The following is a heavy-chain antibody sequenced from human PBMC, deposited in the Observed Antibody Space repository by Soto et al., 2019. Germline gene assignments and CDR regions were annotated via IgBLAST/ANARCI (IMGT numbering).Heavy chain of an antibody. CDR1: GFTFDDYA. Sequence: EVQLVESGGGLVQPGRSLRLSCAASGFTFDDYAMHWVRQAPGKGLEWVSGIRWNSGSIGYADSVKGRFTISRDNAKNSLYLQMNSLRAEDTALYYCAKGVAVANARWFYPWGQGTLVTVSS. J-gene: IGHJ5*02. CDR2: IRWNSGSI. V-gene: IGHV3-9*01. CDR3: AKGVAVANARWFYP. D-gene: IGHD6-19*01.